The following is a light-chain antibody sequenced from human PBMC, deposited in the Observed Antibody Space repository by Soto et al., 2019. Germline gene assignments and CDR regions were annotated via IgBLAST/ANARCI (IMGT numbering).Light chain of an antibody. CDR3: QEGSTLLT. Sequence: DIQMTQSPSSLSTSVGDRVTITCRTSQSVSTYLNWYQQRPGKAPKLLIYGASSLQSGVPSRFSGSGSGTHFTPTISSLQPEDFATYYCQEGSTLLTFGGGTKVEIK. CDR2: GAS. CDR1: QSVSTY. V-gene: IGKV1-39*01. J-gene: IGKJ4*01.